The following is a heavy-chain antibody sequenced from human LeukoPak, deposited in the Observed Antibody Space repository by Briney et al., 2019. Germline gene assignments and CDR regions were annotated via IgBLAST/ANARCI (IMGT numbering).Heavy chain of an antibody. V-gene: IGHV1-69*13. Sequence: SVKVSCKASGGTFSSYAISWVRQAPGQGLEWMGGIIPIFGTANYAQKFQGRVTITADESTSTACMELSSLRSEDTAVYCCARGFKGDYVWGSWPADAFDIWGQGTMVTVSS. CDR3: ARGFKGDYVWGSWPADAFDI. J-gene: IGHJ3*02. CDR1: GGTFSSYA. D-gene: IGHD3-16*01. CDR2: IIPIFGTA.